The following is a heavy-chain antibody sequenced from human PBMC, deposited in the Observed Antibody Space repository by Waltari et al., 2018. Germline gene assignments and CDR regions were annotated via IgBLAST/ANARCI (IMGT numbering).Heavy chain of an antibody. V-gene: IGHV1-69*12. CDR1: GGTFRTAS. J-gene: IGHJ3*01. CDR3: ATEGWQFSGLTGGRAFDV. CDR2: IIPIYDKA. D-gene: IGHD5-12*01. Sequence: QVQLVQSGSEVKKPGSSVKLSCKASGGTFRTASFNWLRRAPGQGLEWMGAIIPIYDKANPARRFQGKVTITADESTSTVYMELSSLTSEDTAVYYCATEGWQFSGLTGGRAFDVWGRGTLVTVSS.